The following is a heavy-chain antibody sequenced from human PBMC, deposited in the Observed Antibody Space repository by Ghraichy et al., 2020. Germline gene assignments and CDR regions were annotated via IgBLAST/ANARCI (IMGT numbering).Heavy chain of an antibody. CDR2: IYYSGST. CDR3: ARLSAAYWYYGMDV. V-gene: IGHV4-39*01. Sequence: SETLSLTCTVSGGSISSSSYYWGWIRQPPGKGLEWIGSIYYSGSTYYNPSLKSRVTITVDTSKNQFSLKLSSVTAADTAVYYCARLSAAYWYYGMDVWGQGTTVTVSS. J-gene: IGHJ6*02. D-gene: IGHD6-13*01. CDR1: GGSISSSSYY.